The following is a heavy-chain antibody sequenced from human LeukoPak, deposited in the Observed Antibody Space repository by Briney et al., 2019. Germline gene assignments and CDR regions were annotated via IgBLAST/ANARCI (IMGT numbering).Heavy chain of an antibody. V-gene: IGHV3-33*08. J-gene: IGHJ4*02. CDR3: ARDGALIIAVAGTFDY. D-gene: IGHD6-19*01. CDR2: IWYDGSNK. Sequence: GRSLRLSCAASGFTFSSYGMHWVRQAPGKGLEWVAVIWYDGSNKYYADSVKGRFTISRDNSKNTLYLQMNSLRAEDTAVYYCARDGALIIAVAGTFDYWGQGTLVTVSS. CDR1: GFTFSSYG.